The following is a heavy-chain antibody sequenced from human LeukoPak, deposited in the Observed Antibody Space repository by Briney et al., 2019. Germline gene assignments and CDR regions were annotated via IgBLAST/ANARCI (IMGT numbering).Heavy chain of an antibody. J-gene: IGHJ6*02. V-gene: IGHV1-3*01. CDR3: TRVVITSYYYYYGMDV. Sequence: ASVKVSCKASGYTFTSYGISWVRQAPGQSLEWMGWINAGNGNTKYSQKFQGRVTITRDTSASTAYMELSSLRSEDTAVYYCTRVVITSYYYYYGMDVWGQGTTVTVSS. CDR2: INAGNGNT. D-gene: IGHD3-22*01. CDR1: GYTFTSYG.